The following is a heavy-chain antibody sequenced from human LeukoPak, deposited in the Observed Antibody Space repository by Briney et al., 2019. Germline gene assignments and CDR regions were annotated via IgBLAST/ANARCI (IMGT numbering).Heavy chain of an antibody. V-gene: IGHV4-59*01. J-gene: IGHJ2*01. CDR2: IYYSGST. CDR3: ARGHQWLVNWYFDL. Sequence: TSETLSLTCTVSGGSISSYYWSWIRQPPGKGLEWIGYIYYSGSTNYNPSLKSRVTISVDTSKNQFSLKLSSVTAADTAVYYCARGHQWLVNWYFDLWGRGTLVTVSS. CDR1: GGSISSYY. D-gene: IGHD6-19*01.